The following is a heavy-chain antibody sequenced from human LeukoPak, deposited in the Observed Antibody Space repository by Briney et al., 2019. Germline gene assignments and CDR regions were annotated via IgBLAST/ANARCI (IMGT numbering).Heavy chain of an antibody. Sequence: PSETLSLTCAVYGGSFSGYYWSWIRQPPGKGLEWIGEINHSGSTNYNPSLKSRVSSSVDTSKNQLFLTLTSVTAADTATYYCVRGHRDNWHLDFAHWGQGTLVTVSS. D-gene: IGHD1-20*01. CDR1: GGSFSGYY. CDR3: VRGHRDNWHLDFAH. J-gene: IGHJ4*02. V-gene: IGHV4-34*01. CDR2: INHSGST.